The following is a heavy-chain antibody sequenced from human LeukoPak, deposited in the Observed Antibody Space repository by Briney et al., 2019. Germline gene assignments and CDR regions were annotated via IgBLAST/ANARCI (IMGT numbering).Heavy chain of an antibody. V-gene: IGHV3-21*01. D-gene: IGHD1-26*01. J-gene: IGHJ3*02. Sequence: GGSLRLSCAASGITLSNYWMHWVRQVPGKGLVWVSSIRPSGDNTYYADSVKGRFTISRDNAKNSLYLQMNSLRAEDTAVYYCARAGGTYYGIAFDIWGQGTMVTVSS. CDR3: ARAGGTYYGIAFDI. CDR2: IRPSGDNT. CDR1: GITLSNYW.